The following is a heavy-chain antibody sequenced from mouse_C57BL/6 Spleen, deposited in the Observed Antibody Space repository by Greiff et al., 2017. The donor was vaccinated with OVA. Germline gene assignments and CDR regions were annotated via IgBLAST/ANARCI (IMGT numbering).Heavy chain of an antibody. Sequence: EVKLMESGPELVKPGASVKIPCKASGYTFTDYNMDWVKQSHGKSLEWIGDINPNNGGTIYNQKFKGKATLTVDKSSSTAYMELRSLTSEDTAVYYCARGGDGNYWYFDVWGTGTTVTVSS. J-gene: IGHJ1*03. CDR2: INPNNGGT. D-gene: IGHD2-1*01. CDR1: GYTFTDYN. CDR3: ARGGDGNYWYFDV. V-gene: IGHV1-18*01.